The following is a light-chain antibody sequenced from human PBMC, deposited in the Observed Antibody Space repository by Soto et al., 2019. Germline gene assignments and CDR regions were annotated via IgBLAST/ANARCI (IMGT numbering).Light chain of an antibody. J-gene: IGKJ5*01. CDR1: QCVSSRF. Sequence: EIVLTQFPGTLSLSPGERAPLSCRTSQCVSSRFLAWYQQKPGQAPKLLMYGASSMATGIPDRFSGTGSGTDFTLTISRLEPEDFAVYYCQQYGSSPYTFGLGTRLEI. V-gene: IGKV3-20*01. CDR2: GAS. CDR3: QQYGSSPYT.